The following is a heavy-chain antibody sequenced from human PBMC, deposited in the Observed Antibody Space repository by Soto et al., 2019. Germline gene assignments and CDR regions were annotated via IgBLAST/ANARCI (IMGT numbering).Heavy chain of an antibody. CDR1: GFTFSSYG. D-gene: IGHD4-17*01. V-gene: IGHV3-33*01. CDR3: ARGGTTVTTPFDI. Sequence: QVQLVESGGGVVQPGRSLRLSCAASGFTFSSYGMHWVSQAPGKGLEWVAVIWYDGSNKYYADSVKGRFTISRDNSKNTLYLQMNSLRAEDTAVYYCARGGTTVTTPFDIWGQGTMVTVSS. CDR2: IWYDGSNK. J-gene: IGHJ3*02.